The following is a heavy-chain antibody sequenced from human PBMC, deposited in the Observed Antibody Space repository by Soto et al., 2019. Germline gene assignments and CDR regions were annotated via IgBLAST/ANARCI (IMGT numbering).Heavy chain of an antibody. D-gene: IGHD1-26*01. V-gene: IGHV3-33*01. CDR2: TRHDGSNT. CDR1: GFTFSGYG. CDR3: ARDGVGATTFFGYFDY. Sequence: QVQLVESGGGVVQPGRSLRLSCAASGFTFSGYGMHCVRQAPGKGLEWVAITRHDGSNTYYADSVRGRFTISRDNSKNTLYLQMDSLRAEDTAVYYCARDGVGATTFFGYFDYWGQGTRVTVSS. J-gene: IGHJ4*02.